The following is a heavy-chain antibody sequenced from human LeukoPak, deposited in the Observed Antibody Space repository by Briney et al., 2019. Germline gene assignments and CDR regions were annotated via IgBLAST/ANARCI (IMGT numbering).Heavy chain of an antibody. J-gene: IGHJ4*02. CDR2: IYYSGST. CDR1: GGSISDSSYY. V-gene: IGHV4-39*01. Sequence: SETLSLTCTVSGGSISDSSYYWGWIRQPPGKGLEWIGTIYYSGSTSYNPSLKSRVTISIDTSKNQLSLKLSSVTAADTAVYYCARRDTGSYSRYWGQGTLVTVSS. CDR3: ARRDTGSYSRY. D-gene: IGHD1-26*01.